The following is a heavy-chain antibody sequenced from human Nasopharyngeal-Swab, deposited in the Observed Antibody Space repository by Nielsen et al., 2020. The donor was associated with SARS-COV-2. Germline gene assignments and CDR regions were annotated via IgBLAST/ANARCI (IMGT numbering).Heavy chain of an antibody. V-gene: IGHV3-72*01. Sequence: GEALKISWAASGFTFSDYYMDWVRQAPGKGLEWVGRNRNKANTYSTEYAAAVEGRFTVSRDDSRNSLFLQMNSLKTEDTAVYYCARVFYGSVNSRWHFDLWGRGTLVSVSS. CDR3: ARVFYGSVNSRWHFDL. CDR1: GFTFSDYY. D-gene: IGHD3-10*01. CDR2: NRNKANTYST. J-gene: IGHJ2*01.